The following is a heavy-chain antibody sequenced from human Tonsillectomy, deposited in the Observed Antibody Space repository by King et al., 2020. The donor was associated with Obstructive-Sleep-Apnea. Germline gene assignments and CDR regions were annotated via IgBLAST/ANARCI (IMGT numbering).Heavy chain of an antibody. J-gene: IGHJ6*02. CDR3: ARQTYYYYGMDV. CDR1: GGSISTYY. CDR2: IYYSGTT. V-gene: IGHV4-59*08. Sequence: VQLQESGPGLVKPSETLSLTCTVSGGSISTYYWSWIRQSPGKGLEWIGYIYYSGTTNYNPSLKSRVTISVDTSKNQFSLKLSPLTAADTAVYYCARQTYYYYGMDVWGQGTTVTVS.